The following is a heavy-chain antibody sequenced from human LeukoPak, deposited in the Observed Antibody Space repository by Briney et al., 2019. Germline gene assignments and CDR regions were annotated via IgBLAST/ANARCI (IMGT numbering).Heavy chain of an antibody. J-gene: IGHJ3*02. D-gene: IGHD3-22*01. V-gene: IGHV1-2*04. CDR3: ARASPLDTMIVVVITTAFDI. CDR2: INPNSGGT. CDR1: GYTFPGYY. Sequence: VSVKVSCKASGYTFPGYYMHWVRQAPGQGLEWMGWINPNSGGTNYAQKFQGWVTMTRDTSISTAYMELSSLRSEDTAVYYCARASPLDTMIVVVITTAFDIWGQGTMVTVSS.